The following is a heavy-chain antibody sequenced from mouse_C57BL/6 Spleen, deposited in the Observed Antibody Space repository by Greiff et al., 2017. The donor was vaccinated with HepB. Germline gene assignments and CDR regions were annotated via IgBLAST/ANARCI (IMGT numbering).Heavy chain of an antibody. V-gene: IGHV5-12*01. CDR1: GFTFSDYY. Sequence: EVKLMESGGGLVQPGGSLKLSCAASGFTFSDYYMYWVRQTPEKRLEWVAYISNGGGSTYYPDTVKGRFTISSDNAKNTLYLQMSRLKSEDTAMYYCARRGRGYAMDYWGQGTSVTVSS. CDR3: ARRGRGYAMDY. CDR2: ISNGGGST. J-gene: IGHJ4*01.